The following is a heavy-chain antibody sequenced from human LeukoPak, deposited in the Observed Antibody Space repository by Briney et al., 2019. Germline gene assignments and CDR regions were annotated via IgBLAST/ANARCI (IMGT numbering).Heavy chain of an antibody. J-gene: IGHJ4*02. D-gene: IGHD2-2*01. CDR3: AKDLGLLVVPAAIVDY. CDR1: GFTFSSYG. V-gene: IGHV3-30*18. Sequence: GGSLRLSCAASGFTFSSYGMHWVRQAPGKGLEWVAVISYDGSNKYYADSVKGRFTISRDNSENTLYLQMNSLRAEDTAVYYCAKDLGLLVVPAAIVDYWGQGTLVTVSS. CDR2: ISYDGSNK.